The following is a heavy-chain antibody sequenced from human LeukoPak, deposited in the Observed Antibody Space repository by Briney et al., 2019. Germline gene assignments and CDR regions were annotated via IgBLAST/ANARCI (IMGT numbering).Heavy chain of an antibody. CDR1: GGSISSSSYY. V-gene: IGHV4-39*01. D-gene: IGHD3-22*01. CDR2: IYYSGST. CDR3: ASAITMIVVVHNWFDP. J-gene: IGHJ5*02. Sequence: SETLSLTCTVSGGSISSSSYYWGWIRRPPGKGLEWIGSIYYSGSTYYNPSLKSRVTISVDTSKNQFSLKLSSVTAADTAVYYCASAITMIVVVHNWFDPWGQGTLVTVSS.